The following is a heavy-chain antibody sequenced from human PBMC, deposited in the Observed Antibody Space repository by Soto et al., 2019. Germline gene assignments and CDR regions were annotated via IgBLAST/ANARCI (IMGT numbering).Heavy chain of an antibody. V-gene: IGHV3-53*01. CDR2: IYSEGTP. D-gene: IGHD3-9*01. Sequence: EVQLVESGGGLTQPGVSLRLSCAASGFTVGSNYMSWVRQAPGKGLEWVSVIYSEGTPYYADSVKGRFTISRENSNNTLYLHMNNLRAEDTAVYYCARSTYYDILTGSYYYYAMDVCGQVTTVTVSS. J-gene: IGHJ6*02. CDR3: ARSTYYDILTGSYYYYAMDV. CDR1: GFTVGSNY.